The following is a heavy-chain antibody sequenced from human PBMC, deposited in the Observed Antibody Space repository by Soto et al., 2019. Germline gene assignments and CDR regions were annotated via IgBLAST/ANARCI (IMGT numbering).Heavy chain of an antibody. J-gene: IGHJ5*02. D-gene: IGHD3-3*01. CDR3: ARDPHEFWTSYWFDP. V-gene: IGHV1-18*01. Sequence: ASVKVSCKISGYTFNTYGINWVRQAPGQGLELMGWISAYDGKTTYAEKFQGRVTLTTDTSTSTAYMELRGLRSDDTAIYYCARDPHEFWTSYWFDPWGQGTLVTVSS. CDR2: ISAYDGKT. CDR1: GYTFNTYG.